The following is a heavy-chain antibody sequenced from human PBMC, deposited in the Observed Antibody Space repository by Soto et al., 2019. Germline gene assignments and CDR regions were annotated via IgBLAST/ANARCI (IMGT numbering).Heavy chain of an antibody. J-gene: IGHJ4*02. CDR2: IYYSGST. D-gene: IGHD6-6*01. V-gene: IGHV4-59*01. CDR1: GGSISSYY. Sequence: SETLSLTCTVSGGSISSYYWSWIRQPPGKGLEWIGYIYYSGSTNYNPSLKSRVTISVDTSKNQFSLKLSSVTAADTAVYYCARKGVAARSYYFDYWGQGTLVTVSS. CDR3: ARKGVAARSYYFDY.